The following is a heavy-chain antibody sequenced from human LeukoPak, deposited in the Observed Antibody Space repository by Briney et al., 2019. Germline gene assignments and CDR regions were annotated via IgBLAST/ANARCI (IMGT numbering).Heavy chain of an antibody. Sequence: GASVKVSCKASGYAFTSYYMHWVRQAPGQGLEWMGIINPSGGSTSYAQKFQGRVTMTRDTSTSTVYMELSSLRSEDTAVYYCARESGDSSSPVYFDYWGQGTLVTVSS. V-gene: IGHV1-46*01. CDR2: INPSGGST. CDR1: GYAFTSYY. CDR3: ARESGDSSSPVYFDY. J-gene: IGHJ4*02. D-gene: IGHD6-13*01.